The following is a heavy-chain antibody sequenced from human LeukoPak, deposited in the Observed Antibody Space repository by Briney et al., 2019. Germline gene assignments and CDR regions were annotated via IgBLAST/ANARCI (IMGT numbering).Heavy chain of an antibody. CDR3: ARSTLDPYFGMDV. D-gene: IGHD1-1*01. CDR2: INPNSGGT. Sequence: ASVKVSCKASGYTFTGYYMHWVRRAPGQGLEWMGWINPNSGGTNYAQKFQGRVTMTRDTSISTAYMELSRLRSDDTAVYYCARSTLDPYFGMDVWGQGTTVTVSS. V-gene: IGHV1-2*02. J-gene: IGHJ6*02. CDR1: GYTFTGYY.